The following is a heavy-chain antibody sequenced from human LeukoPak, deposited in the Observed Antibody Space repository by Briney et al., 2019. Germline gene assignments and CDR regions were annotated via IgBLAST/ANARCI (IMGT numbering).Heavy chain of an antibody. D-gene: IGHD7-27*01. J-gene: IGHJ4*02. V-gene: IGHV4-4*07. CDR2: IYTSGIT. Sequence: SENLSLTCTVAGGAINSYSWNWIRQPASQGLDLIGRIYTSGITKYDPSLKSRVTMSVDTSKNQFSLKLSSVTAADTAVYYCARRGVEDRTTTGENYFAYWGQGTLVTVSS. CDR3: ARRGVEDRTTTGENYFAY. CDR1: GGAINSYS.